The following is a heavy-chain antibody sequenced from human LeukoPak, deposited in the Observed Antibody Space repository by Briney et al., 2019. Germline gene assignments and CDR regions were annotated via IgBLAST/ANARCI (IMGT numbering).Heavy chain of an antibody. V-gene: IGHV4-61*01. D-gene: IGHD3-22*01. CDR1: GDSVSSGNYY. CDR2: MSPSGTT. CDR3: ARGQDDRSGTFDY. J-gene: IGHJ4*02. Sequence: SETLSLTCTVSGDSVSSGNYYLSWIRQPPGKGLDWITYMSPSGTTKYNPSLKSRVTTSIDTSRTQFSLRLSSVTAADTAVYYCARGQDDRSGTFDYWGQGILVTVSS.